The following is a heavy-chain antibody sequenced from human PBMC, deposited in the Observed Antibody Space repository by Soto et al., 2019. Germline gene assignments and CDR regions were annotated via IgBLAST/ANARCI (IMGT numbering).Heavy chain of an antibody. Sequence: GGSLRLSCAVSGFTFSNYGMHWVRQAPCKGLEWVTVISFDGKVKFYADSVKGRFTISRDNSKNTLYLQMNSLRLDDTAVYYCAKEITPRSSNGWPFDSWGQGTLVTVSS. CDR1: GFTFSNYG. CDR2: ISFDGKVK. CDR3: AKEITPRSSNGWPFDS. D-gene: IGHD6-19*01. J-gene: IGHJ4*02. V-gene: IGHV3-30*18.